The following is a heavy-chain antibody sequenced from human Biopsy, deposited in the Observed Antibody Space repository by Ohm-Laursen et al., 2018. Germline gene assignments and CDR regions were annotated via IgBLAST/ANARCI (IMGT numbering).Heavy chain of an antibody. CDR1: GGSISSRNHY. CDR3: ARRALDDFWSGAHYYFDY. J-gene: IGHJ4*02. Sequence: PSETLSLTCCVSGGSISSRNHYWGWLRQPPGKGLEWIGHVYYSGSTFYNPSLESRVTVSVDTSKNQFHLRLTSMSASDTAVYYCARRALDDFWSGAHYYFDYWGLGTLVTVSS. D-gene: IGHD3-3*01. V-gene: IGHV4-39*01. CDR2: VYYSGST.